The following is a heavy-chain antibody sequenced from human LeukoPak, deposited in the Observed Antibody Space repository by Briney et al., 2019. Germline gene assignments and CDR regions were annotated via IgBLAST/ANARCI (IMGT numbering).Heavy chain of an antibody. CDR2: MNPNSGNT. V-gene: IGHV1-8*01. CDR3: ARGVLSITMIVVVTRHHNWLDP. CDR1: GYTFTSYD. D-gene: IGHD3-22*01. J-gene: IGHJ5*02. Sequence: ASVKVSCKASGYTFTSYDINWVRQATGQGLEWMGWMNPNSGNTGYAQKFQGRVTMTRNTSISTAYMELSSLRSEDTAVYYCARGVLSITMIVVVTRHHNWLDPWGQGTLVTVSS.